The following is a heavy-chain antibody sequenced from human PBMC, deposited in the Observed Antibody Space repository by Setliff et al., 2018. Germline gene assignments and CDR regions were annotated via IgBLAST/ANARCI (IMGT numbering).Heavy chain of an antibody. CDR1: GGTFSSYT. V-gene: IGHV1-69*01. Sequence: VKVSCKASGGTFSSYTITWVRQAPGQGLEWMGGIIPIFDTRNYAQKFQGRVNITADESTSTAYMELSSLRSEDTAVYYCAILGNSMIVLDIGGHDFWGQGTLVTVSS. CDR2: IIPIFDTR. J-gene: IGHJ4*02. D-gene: IGHD3-22*01. CDR3: AILGNSMIVLDIGGHDF.